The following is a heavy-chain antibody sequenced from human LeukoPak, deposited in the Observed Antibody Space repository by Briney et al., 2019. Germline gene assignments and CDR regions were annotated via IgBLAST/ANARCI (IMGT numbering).Heavy chain of an antibody. CDR1: GFTFSSYA. J-gene: IGHJ4*02. V-gene: IGHV3-23*01. Sequence: HPGGSLRLSCAASGFTFSSYAMSWVRQAPGKGLGWVSAISGSGGSTYYADSVKGRFTISRDNSKNTLYLQMNSLRAEDTAVYYCAKGAVIGWFCDYWGQGTLVTVSS. CDR3: AKGAVIGWFCDY. CDR2: ISGSGGST. D-gene: IGHD2/OR15-2a*01.